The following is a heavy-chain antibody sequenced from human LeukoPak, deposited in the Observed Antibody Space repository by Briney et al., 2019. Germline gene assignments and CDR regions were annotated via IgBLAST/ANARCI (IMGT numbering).Heavy chain of an antibody. CDR2: IYWNDDN. Sequence: SGPTLVKPTQTLTLTCTFSGFSLRTSGVGVGWIRQAPGKALEWPALIYWNDDNRYSPSLKSRLTITKDTSKNQVVLTMTKMDPVDTATYYCAHYGDYRFMYYFDYWGQGTLVTVSS. J-gene: IGHJ4*02. D-gene: IGHD4-17*01. V-gene: IGHV2-5*01. CDR3: AHYGDYRFMYYFDY. CDR1: GFSLRTSGVG.